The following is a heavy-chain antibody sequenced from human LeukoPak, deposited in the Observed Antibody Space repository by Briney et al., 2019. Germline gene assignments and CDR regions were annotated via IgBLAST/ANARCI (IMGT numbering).Heavy chain of an antibody. D-gene: IGHD1-26*01. CDR3: ARGRGSYYGKWLDY. CDR1: GGSLSGYY. V-gene: IGHV4-34*01. CDR2: INHSGST. J-gene: IGHJ4*02. Sequence: SETLSLTCAVYGGSLSGYYWSWIRQPPGKGLEWIGEINHSGSTNYNPSLKSRVTISVDTSKNQFSLKLSSVTAADTAVYYCARGRGSYYGKWLDYWGQGTLVTVSS.